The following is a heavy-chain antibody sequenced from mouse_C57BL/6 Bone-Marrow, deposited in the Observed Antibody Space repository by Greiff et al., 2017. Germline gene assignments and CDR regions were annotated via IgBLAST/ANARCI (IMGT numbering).Heavy chain of an antibody. CDR2: IYPGSGST. Sequence: QVQLQQPGAELVKPGASVKMSCKASGYTFTSYWITWVKQRPGQGLEWIGDIYPGSGSTNYNEKFKSKATLTVDTSSSTAYMQLSSLTSEDSAVYYCARSLGTTVVATYAMRYWGQGTSVTVSS. CDR3: ARSLGTTVVATYAMRY. D-gene: IGHD1-1*01. J-gene: IGHJ4*01. CDR1: GYTFTSYW. V-gene: IGHV1-55*01.